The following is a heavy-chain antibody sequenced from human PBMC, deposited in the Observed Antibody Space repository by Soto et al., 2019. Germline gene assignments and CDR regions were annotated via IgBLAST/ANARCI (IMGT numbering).Heavy chain of an antibody. CDR1: GFVFKNFA. Sequence: GSLRLSCVGSGFVFKNFAINWVRQPPGKGLEWVSVIRGTGLNTYYAASVKGRFNISRDNSKNTVYLQMDSLKVEDTAAYYCAKRASPANIDNWFDPWGPGTQVTVSS. CDR3: AKRASPANIDNWFDP. CDR2: IRGTGLNT. J-gene: IGHJ5*02. V-gene: IGHV3-23*01.